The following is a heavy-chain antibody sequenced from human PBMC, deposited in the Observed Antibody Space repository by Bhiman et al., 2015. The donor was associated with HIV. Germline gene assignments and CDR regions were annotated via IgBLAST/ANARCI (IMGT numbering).Heavy chain of an antibody. Sequence: VQLVESGGGQVKPGGSLRLSCAASGFTFSSYAMHWVRQAPGKGLEWVAVISYDGSNKYYADSVKGRLTISRDNSKNTLYLQMNSLRAEDTAVYYCARDLHFFAEYYDSSGPDAFDIWGQGTMVTVSS. CDR3: ARDLHFFAEYYDSSGPDAFDI. J-gene: IGHJ3*02. V-gene: IGHV3-30*04. CDR2: ISYDGSNK. CDR1: GFTFSSYA. D-gene: IGHD3-22*01.